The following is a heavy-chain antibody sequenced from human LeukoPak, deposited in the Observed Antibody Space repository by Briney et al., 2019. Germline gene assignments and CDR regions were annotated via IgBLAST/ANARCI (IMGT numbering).Heavy chain of an antibody. CDR3: ARDLVTVTKGFDI. CDR2: IYYSGST. CDR1: GGSISSHY. Sequence: PSETLPLTCTVSGGSISSHYWSWIRQPPGKGLEWIGYIYYSGSTNYNPSLKSRVTISVDTSKNQFSLKLSSVTAADTTVYYCARDLVTVTKGFDIWGQGTMVSVSS. J-gene: IGHJ3*02. V-gene: IGHV4-59*11. D-gene: IGHD4-17*01.